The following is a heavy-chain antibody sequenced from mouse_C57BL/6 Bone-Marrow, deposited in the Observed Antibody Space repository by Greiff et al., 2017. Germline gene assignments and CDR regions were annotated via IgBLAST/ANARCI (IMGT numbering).Heavy chain of an antibody. CDR2: IYPGSGNT. CDR3: ARFAMDF. J-gene: IGHJ4*01. V-gene: IGHV1-81*01. CDR1: GYTFTSYG. Sequence: QVQLQQSGAELARPGASVKLSCKASGYTFTSYGISWVKQRTGQGLEWIGEIYPGSGNTYYNEKFKGKATLTADKSSSTAYMELRSLTSEDSAVYFCARFAMDFWGQGTSVTVSS.